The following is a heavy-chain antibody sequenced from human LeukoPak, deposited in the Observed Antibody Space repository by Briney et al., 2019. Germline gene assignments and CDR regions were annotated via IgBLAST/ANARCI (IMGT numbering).Heavy chain of an antibody. CDR1: GGSISSGGYY. CDR3: ARDVYYGSGSYQFDP. J-gene: IGHJ3*01. V-gene: IGHV4-31*03. Sequence: SETLSLTCTVSGGSISSGGYYWSWIRQHPGKGLEWIGYIYYSGSTYYNPSLKSRVTISVDTSKNQFSLKLSSVTAADTAVYYCARDVYYGSGSYQFDPWGQGTMVTVSS. D-gene: IGHD3-10*01. CDR2: IYYSGST.